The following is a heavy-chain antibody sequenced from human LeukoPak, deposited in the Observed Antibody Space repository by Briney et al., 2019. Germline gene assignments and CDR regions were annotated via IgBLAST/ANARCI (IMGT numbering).Heavy chain of an antibody. CDR2: IYYGGNT. D-gene: IGHD4/OR15-4a*01. V-gene: IGHV4-39*01. J-gene: IGHJ4*02. CDR1: GGSIRRSNYY. Sequence: SETLSLTCTVSGGSIRRSNYYWGWIRQPPGKGLGWIGSIYYGGNTYSNPSLKSRVTISIDTSKNQFSLRLSSVTAADTAVYYCARIQSNGYVDYWGQGTLVTVSS. CDR3: ARIQSNGYVDY.